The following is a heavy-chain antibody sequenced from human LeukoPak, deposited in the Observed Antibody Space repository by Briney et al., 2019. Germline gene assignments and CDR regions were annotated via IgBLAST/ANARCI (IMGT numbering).Heavy chain of an antibody. CDR1: GYTFTGYY. J-gene: IGHJ4*02. CDR2: ITPNSGGT. D-gene: IGHD4-17*01. Sequence: ASVKVSCKASGYTFTGYYTHWVRQAPGQGLEWMGRITPNSGGTNYAQKFQGRVIMTRDTSISTAYMELSRLRSDDTAVYYCARGTTVIQTLDYWGQGTLVTVSS. CDR3: ARGTTVIQTLDY. V-gene: IGHV1-2*06.